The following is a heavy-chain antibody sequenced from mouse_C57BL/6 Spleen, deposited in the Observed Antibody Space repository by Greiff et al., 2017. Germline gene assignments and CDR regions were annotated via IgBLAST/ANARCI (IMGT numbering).Heavy chain of an antibody. CDR1: GYTFTSYW. D-gene: IGHD1-1*01. V-gene: IGHV1-55*01. CDR2: IYPGSGST. Sequence: QVQLQQSGAELVKPGASVKMSCKASGYTFTSYWITWVKQRPGQGLEWIGDIYPGSGSTNYNEKFKSKATLTVDTSSSTAYMQLSSLTSEDSAVYYCARNPARYYGSSPVGYWGQGTTLTVSS. CDR3: ARNPARYYGSSPVGY. J-gene: IGHJ2*01.